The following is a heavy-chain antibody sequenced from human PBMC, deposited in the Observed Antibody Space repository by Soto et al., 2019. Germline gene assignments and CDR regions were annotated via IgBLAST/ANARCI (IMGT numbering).Heavy chain of an antibody. CDR3: ARHIWDSSGYHFGY. CDR2: VYYSGTT. V-gene: IGHV4-39*01. CDR1: GGSITSGSYY. Sequence: SETLSLTCTVSGGSITSGSYYWGWIRQSPGKGLEWIGTVYYSGTTDYRPSLKSRVTISGDTSKNHFSLKLDSVTAADTAVYYCARHIWDSSGYHFGYWGQGILVTVSS. J-gene: IGHJ4*02. D-gene: IGHD3-22*01.